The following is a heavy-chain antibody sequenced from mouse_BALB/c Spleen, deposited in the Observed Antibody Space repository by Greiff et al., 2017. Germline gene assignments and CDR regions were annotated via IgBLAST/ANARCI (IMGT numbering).Heavy chain of an antibody. CDR2: IDPSDSET. Sequence: VQRVESGPQLVRPGASVKISCKASGYSFTSYWMHWVKQRPGQGLEWIGMIDPSDSETRLNQKFKDKATLTVDKSSSTAYMQLSSPTSEDSAVYYCARWKAYAMDYWGQGTSVTVSS. CDR1: GYSFTSYW. J-gene: IGHJ4*01. CDR3: ARWKAYAMDY. V-gene: IGHV1S126*01.